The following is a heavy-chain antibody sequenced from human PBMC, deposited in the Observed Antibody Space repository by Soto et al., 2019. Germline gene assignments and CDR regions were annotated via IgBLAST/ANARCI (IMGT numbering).Heavy chain of an antibody. CDR2: ISYDGSDK. Sequence: PGGSLRFSCAASGFTFSSYAMHWVRQAPGKGLEWVAVISYDGSDKYYADSVKGRFTISRDNSKNTLYLQMNSLRAEDTAVYYCARSEGSIAAAGTHYYYYYGMDVWGQGTTVTVSS. CDR1: GFTFSSYA. CDR3: ARSEGSIAAAGTHYYYYYGMDV. D-gene: IGHD6-13*01. V-gene: IGHV3-30-3*01. J-gene: IGHJ6*02.